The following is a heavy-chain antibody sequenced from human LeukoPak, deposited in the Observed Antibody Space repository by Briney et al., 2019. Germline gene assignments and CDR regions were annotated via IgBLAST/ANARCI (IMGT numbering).Heavy chain of an antibody. V-gene: IGHV3-30*04. CDR3: ARQYISGQWYFDY. D-gene: IGHD5-18*01. CDR1: GFTFSSHA. J-gene: IGHJ4*02. CDR2: ISSDGSYK. Sequence: GGSLRLSCAASGFTFSSHALHWVRQAPGKGLEWVAVISSDGSYKYYADSVRGRFTISRDNSKNTLYLQMNSLIPEDTAVYYCARQYISGQWYFDYWGQGTLVTVSS.